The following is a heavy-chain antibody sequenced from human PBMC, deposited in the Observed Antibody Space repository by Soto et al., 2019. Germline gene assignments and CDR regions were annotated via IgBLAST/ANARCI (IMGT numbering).Heavy chain of an antibody. J-gene: IGHJ4*02. Sequence: GGSLRLSCAASGFTVSSNYMSWVRQAPGKGLEWVSVIYSGGSTYYADSVKGRFTISRDNSKNTLYLQMNSLRAEDTAVYYCARAKDGYYFDYWRQGTLVTVSS. CDR2: IYSGGST. D-gene: IGHD5-12*01. CDR3: ARAKDGYYFDY. CDR1: GFTVSSNY. V-gene: IGHV3-53*01.